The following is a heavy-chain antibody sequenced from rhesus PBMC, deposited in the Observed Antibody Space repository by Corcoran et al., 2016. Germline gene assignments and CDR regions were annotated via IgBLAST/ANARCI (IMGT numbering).Heavy chain of an antibody. D-gene: IGHD5-12*01. V-gene: IGHV4-147*01. J-gene: IGHJ5-2*02. CDR3: ARMTDTALDV. Sequence: QVQLQESGPGRVKPSETLPLTCAVSGASTSSNFWTGIRPPQGKGQAWIGYSYAGSGSTRYSPSLKSRVTISKATSKSQFSLKLSSVTAADTAVYYCARMTDTALDVWGRGVLVTVSS. CDR2: SYAGSGST. CDR1: GASTSSNF.